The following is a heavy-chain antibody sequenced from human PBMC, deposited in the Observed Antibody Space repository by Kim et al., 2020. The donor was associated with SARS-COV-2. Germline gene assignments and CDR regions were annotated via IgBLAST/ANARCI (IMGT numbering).Heavy chain of an antibody. CDR3: ATSCSSISCHWFDP. D-gene: IGHD2-2*01. Sequence: AQKFPGRVTMTEDTSTDTGYMELSSLRSEDTAVYYCATSCSSISCHWFDPWGQGTLVTVSS. V-gene: IGHV1-24*01. J-gene: IGHJ5*02.